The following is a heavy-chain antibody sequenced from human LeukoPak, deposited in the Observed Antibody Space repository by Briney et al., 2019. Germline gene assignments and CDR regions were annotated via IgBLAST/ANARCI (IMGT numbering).Heavy chain of an antibody. Sequence: WGSLRLSCAASGFTFDDYTMHWVRQAPGKGLEWVSLISWDGGSTYYADSVKGRFTISRDNSKNSLYLQMNSLRTEDTALYYCAKGRRDCTNGVCYPISFYFDYWGQGTLVTVSS. V-gene: IGHV3-43*01. CDR3: AKGRRDCTNGVCYPISFYFDY. CDR1: GFTFDDYT. J-gene: IGHJ4*02. CDR2: ISWDGGST. D-gene: IGHD2-8*01.